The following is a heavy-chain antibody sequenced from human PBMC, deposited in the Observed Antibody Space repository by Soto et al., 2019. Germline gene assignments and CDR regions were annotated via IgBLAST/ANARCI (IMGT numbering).Heavy chain of an antibody. CDR1: GGSISSGGYS. CDR2: IYHSGST. V-gene: IGHV4-30-2*01. Sequence: PSETLSLTCAVSGGSISSGGYSWSWIRQPPGKGLEWIGYIYHSGSTYYNPSLKSRVTISVDRSKNQFSLKLSSVTAADTAVYYCARELRRAFDYWGQGTPVTVSS. J-gene: IGHJ4*02. CDR3: ARELRRAFDY. D-gene: IGHD4-17*01.